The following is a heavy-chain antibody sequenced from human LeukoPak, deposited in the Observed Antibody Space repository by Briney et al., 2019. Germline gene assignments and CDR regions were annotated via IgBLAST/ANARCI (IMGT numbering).Heavy chain of an antibody. V-gene: IGHV3-30*04. Sequence: GRSLRLCCAASGFTFSSYAMHWVRQAPGKGLEWVAVISYDGSNKYYADSVKGRFTISRDNSKNTLYLQMNSLRAEDTAVYYCARDRGWYYYYMDVWGKGTTVTVSS. CDR2: ISYDGSNK. J-gene: IGHJ6*03. D-gene: IGHD2-15*01. CDR3: ARDRGWYYYYMDV. CDR1: GFTFSSYA.